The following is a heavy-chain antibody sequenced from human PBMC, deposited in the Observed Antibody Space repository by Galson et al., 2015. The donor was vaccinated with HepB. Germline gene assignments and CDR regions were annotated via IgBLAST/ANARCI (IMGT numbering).Heavy chain of an antibody. D-gene: IGHD1-7*01. Sequence: SLRLSCAASGFTFSSYAMHWVRQAPGKGLEWVAVISYDGSNKYYGDSVKGRFTNSRDNSKNTMYLQMNSLRDEDTAIYFCARDNPPPRTRFNWHYGDYWGQGTLVTVSS. CDR2: ISYDGSNK. CDR1: GFTFSSYA. V-gene: IGHV3-30-3*01. J-gene: IGHJ4*02. CDR3: ARDNPPPRTRFNWHYGDY.